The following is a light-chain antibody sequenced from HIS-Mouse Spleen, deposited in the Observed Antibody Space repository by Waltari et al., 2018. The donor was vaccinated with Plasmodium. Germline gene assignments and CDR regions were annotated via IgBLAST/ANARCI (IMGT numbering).Light chain of an antibody. J-gene: IGKJ3*01. V-gene: IGKV3-15*01. CDR3: QQYNNWSFT. CDR2: GAS. CDR1: PSVSST. Sequence: EIVMTQSPATLSVSPGERATLSCRASPSVSSTLAWYQQKPGQAPRLLIYGASTRATGIPARFSGSGSGTEFTLTISSLQSEDFAVYYCQQYNNWSFTFGPGTKVDIK.